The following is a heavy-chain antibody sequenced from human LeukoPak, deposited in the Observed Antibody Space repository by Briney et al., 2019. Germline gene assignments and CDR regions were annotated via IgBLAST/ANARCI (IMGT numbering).Heavy chain of an antibody. J-gene: IGHJ4*02. V-gene: IGHV1-46*01. D-gene: IGHD3-10*01. CDR2: ISPSGGST. CDR3: ARLGSGEDDGGWVDY. CDR1: GYTFTRYY. Sequence: GASVKVSCKASGYTFTRYYIHWVRQAPGQGLEWMGIISPSGGSTSNAQKFQGRVTMTGNTSTSTVYMELSSVRSEDTAVYYCARLGSGEDDGGWVDYWGQGTLVSVSS.